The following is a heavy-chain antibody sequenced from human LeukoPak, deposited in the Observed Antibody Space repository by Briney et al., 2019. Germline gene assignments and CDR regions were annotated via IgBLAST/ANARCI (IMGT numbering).Heavy chain of an antibody. D-gene: IGHD4-23*01. CDR2: IASDGSST. J-gene: IGHJ4*02. V-gene: IGHV3-74*01. Sequence: GGSLRLSCADSGFTFISYSMNWVRQAPRKGLVWVSRIASDGSSTTYADSVKGRFSISRDNAKNTLYLQMNSLRVEDTAVYYCARGRPHGNDYWGQGTLVTVSS. CDR3: ARGRPHGNDY. CDR1: GFTFISYS.